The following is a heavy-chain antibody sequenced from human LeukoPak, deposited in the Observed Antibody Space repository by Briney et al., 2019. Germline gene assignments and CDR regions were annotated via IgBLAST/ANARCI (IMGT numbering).Heavy chain of an antibody. J-gene: IGHJ5*02. CDR1: GYTFTSYG. V-gene: IGHV1-18*01. CDR2: ISAYNGKT. D-gene: IGHD2-2*01. Sequence: ASVKVSFKASGYTFTSYGISGVRQAPGQGLEWMGWISAYNGKTNYAQKLQGRVTMTRHTSISTAYVELSSLSSEDTAVYYCARVPRRGDPFDPWGQGTLVTVSS. CDR3: ARVPRRGDPFDP.